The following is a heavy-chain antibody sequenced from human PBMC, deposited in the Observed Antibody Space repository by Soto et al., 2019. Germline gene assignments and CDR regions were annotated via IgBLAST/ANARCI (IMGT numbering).Heavy chain of an antibody. V-gene: IGHV5-51*01. CDR1: GYSFTNYW. J-gene: IGHJ3*02. D-gene: IGHD1-7*01. Sequence: GESLKISCKGSGYSFTNYWIGWVRQMPGKGLEWMGIIHPADSDTRYSPSFQGQVTISADKSISTAYLQWSSLKASDTAMYYCARQGGTTTAELDAFDIWGQGTMVTVSS. CDR3: ARQGGTTTAELDAFDI. CDR2: IHPADSDT.